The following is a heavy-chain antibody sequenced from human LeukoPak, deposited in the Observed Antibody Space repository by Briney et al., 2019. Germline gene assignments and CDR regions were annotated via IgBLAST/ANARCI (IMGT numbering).Heavy chain of an antibody. J-gene: IGHJ4*02. CDR3: AGSIAAAEAFDY. Sequence: TPSETLSLTCAVYGGSFSGYYWSWIRQPPGKGLEWIGEINHSGSTNYNPSLKSRVTISVDTSKNQFSLKLSSVTAADTAVYHCAGSIAAAEAFDYWGQGTLVTVSS. CDR1: GGSFSGYY. CDR2: INHSGST. D-gene: IGHD6-13*01. V-gene: IGHV4-34*01.